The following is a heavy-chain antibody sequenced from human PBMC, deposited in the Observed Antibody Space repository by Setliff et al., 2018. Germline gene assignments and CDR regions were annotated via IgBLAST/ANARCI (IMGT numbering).Heavy chain of an antibody. CDR2: IYYSGST. CDR3: AREAPYYNFWSGYSDY. J-gene: IGHJ4*02. Sequence: SETLSLTCTVSGGSISSSSYYWGWIRQPLGKGLEWIGSIYYSGSTYYNPSLKSRVTISVDTSKNQFSLKLSSVTAADTAVYYCAREAPYYNFWSGYSDYWGQGTLVTVSS. CDR1: GGSISSSSYY. V-gene: IGHV4-39*07. D-gene: IGHD3-3*01.